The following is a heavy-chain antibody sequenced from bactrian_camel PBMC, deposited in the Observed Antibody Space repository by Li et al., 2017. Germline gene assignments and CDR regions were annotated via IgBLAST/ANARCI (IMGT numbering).Heavy chain of an antibody. D-gene: IGHD1*01. CDR2: VYSGGGSI. J-gene: IGHJ4*01. V-gene: IGHV3S40*01. CDR3: ATDVSGWNGSNY. CDR1: GFTFSSYD. Sequence: VQLVESGGGLVQPGGSLRLSCAASGFTFSSYDMSWVRQAPGKGLEWASGVYSGGGSIGYADSVKGRFTISRDNAENTLYLQMNSLKTEDTAVYYCATDVSGWNGSNYWGQGTQVTVS.